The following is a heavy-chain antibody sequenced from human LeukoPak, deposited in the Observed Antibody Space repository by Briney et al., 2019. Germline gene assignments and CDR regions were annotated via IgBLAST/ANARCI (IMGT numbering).Heavy chain of an antibody. J-gene: IGHJ4*02. V-gene: IGHV3-23*01. CDR3: ARDPNWGSGY. Sequence: GGSLRLSCAASGFTFSNYVMIWVRQAPGKGLEWVSIIGTSGGDIHYADSVKGRFSISRDNSKNTLSLQMNSRRVDDTAVYYCARDPNWGSGYWGQGTLVTVSS. D-gene: IGHD7-27*01. CDR1: GFTFSNYV. CDR2: IGTSGGDI.